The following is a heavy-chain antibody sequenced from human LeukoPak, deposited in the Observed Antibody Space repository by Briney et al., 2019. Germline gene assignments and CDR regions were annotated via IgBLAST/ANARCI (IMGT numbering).Heavy chain of an antibody. V-gene: IGHV3-74*01. Sequence: GGSLRLSCAASGFTFRSSWMHWVRQLPGKGLVWVSRINSDGTLTTNADSVKGRFTISRDNAKNSLYLQMNSLRVEDTAVFYCARDVRSSGYWGQGTLVTVSS. CDR1: GFTFRSSW. CDR2: INSDGTLT. D-gene: IGHD6-6*01. J-gene: IGHJ4*02. CDR3: ARDVRSSGY.